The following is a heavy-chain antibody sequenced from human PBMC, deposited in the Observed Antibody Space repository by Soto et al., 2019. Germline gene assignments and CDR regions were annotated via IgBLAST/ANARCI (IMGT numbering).Heavy chain of an antibody. CDR3: ARYSGKYQGPIDY. CDR1: GFTFSHYG. D-gene: IGHD1-26*01. J-gene: IGHJ4*02. Sequence: QVQLVESGGGVVQPGRSLRLSCAASGFTFSHYGIHWVRQAPGKGLEWLAVISYDGSNTHYADSVKGRFTVSSDNSKNALYLQMNSLRAEDTAVYFCARYSGKYQGPIDYWGQGTLVTVSS. CDR2: ISYDGSNT. V-gene: IGHV3-30*03.